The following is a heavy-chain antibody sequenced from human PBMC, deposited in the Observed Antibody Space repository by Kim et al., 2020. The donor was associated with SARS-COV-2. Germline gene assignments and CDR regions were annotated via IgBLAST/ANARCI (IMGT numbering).Heavy chain of an antibody. CDR3: ARGLMGGPIDF. CDR2: IKRNGDST. V-gene: IGHV3-20*01. Sequence: GGSLRLSCAVSGFTFNDFGMSWVRQAPGKGLEWVSGIKRNGDSTGYADSVKGRFTISRDNAKNSLYLQMNSLRAEDTALYHFARGLMGGPIDFWGQGILDTVSS. J-gene: IGHJ4*02. D-gene: IGHD2-8*01. CDR1: GFTFNDFG.